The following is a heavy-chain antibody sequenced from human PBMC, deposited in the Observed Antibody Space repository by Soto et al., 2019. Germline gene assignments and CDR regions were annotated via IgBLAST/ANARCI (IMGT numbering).Heavy chain of an antibody. CDR1: GYSFITHW. Sequence: PRDSLRVSCKGSGYSFITHWIAWVRQMPGEGLEWMGIINPADSDIGYSPSFPGQVTISVDKSINTAYLQWSSLKASDTATYVCTRPQSSDRYDVWGQGNLVTVYS. D-gene: IGHD3-22*01. CDR3: TRPQSSDRYDV. CDR2: INPADSDI. J-gene: IGHJ4*02. V-gene: IGHV5-51*01.